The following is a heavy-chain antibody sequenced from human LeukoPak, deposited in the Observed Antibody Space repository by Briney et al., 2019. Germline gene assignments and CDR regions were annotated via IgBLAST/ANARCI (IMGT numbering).Heavy chain of an antibody. D-gene: IGHD3-16*02. Sequence: GGSLRLSCAASGFTFSNYWMSWVRQAPGKGLEWLANINQDGSEMYNVDSVKGRFTISRDNGKNSLYLQINSLRADDTAVYYCASHYIWGSYRYIDNWGQGTLVTVSS. CDR3: ASHYIWGSYRYIDN. CDR2: INQDGSEM. V-gene: IGHV3-7*01. CDR1: GFTFSNYW. J-gene: IGHJ4*02.